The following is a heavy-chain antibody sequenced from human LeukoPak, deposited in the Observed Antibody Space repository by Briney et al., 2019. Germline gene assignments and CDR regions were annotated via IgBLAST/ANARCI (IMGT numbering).Heavy chain of an antibody. J-gene: IGHJ4*02. V-gene: IGHV4-39*07. CDR3: ATAPEDSSGYIDY. CDR1: GGSISSSSYY. Sequence: SETLSLTCTVSGGSISSSSYYWSWIRQPPGKGLEWIGEINHSGSTNYNPSLKSRVTISVDTSKNQFSLKLSSVTAADTAVYYCATAPEDSSGYIDYWGQGTLVTVSS. D-gene: IGHD6-19*01. CDR2: INHSGST.